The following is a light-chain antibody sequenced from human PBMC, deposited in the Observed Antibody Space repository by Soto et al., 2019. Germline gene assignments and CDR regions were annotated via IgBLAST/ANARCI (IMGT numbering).Light chain of an antibody. V-gene: IGKV1-17*01. Sequence: IQMTQSPSSLSASVGDRVTITCRASQVIRNDLGWYQQKPGKAPKRLIYAAYTLQSGVPSRFSGSGSGTDFTLTISCLQSEDFATYYCQQYYSYPQTFGQGTKVDIK. CDR1: QVIRND. J-gene: IGKJ1*01. CDR3: QQYYSYPQT. CDR2: AAY.